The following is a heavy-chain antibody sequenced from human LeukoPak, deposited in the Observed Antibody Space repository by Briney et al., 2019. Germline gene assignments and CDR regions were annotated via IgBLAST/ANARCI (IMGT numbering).Heavy chain of an antibody. CDR1: GGTFSSYA. CDR2: IIPIFGTA. Sequence: SVTVSCKASGGTFSSYAISWVRQAPGQGLEWMGGIIPIFGTANYAQKFQGRVTITADESTSTAYMELSSLRSEDTAVYYCAREGATVVYFDYWGQGTLVTVSS. V-gene: IGHV1-69*01. J-gene: IGHJ4*02. D-gene: IGHD4-23*01. CDR3: AREGATVVYFDY.